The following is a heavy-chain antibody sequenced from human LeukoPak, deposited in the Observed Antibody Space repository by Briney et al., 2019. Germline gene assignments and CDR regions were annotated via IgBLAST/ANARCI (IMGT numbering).Heavy chain of an antibody. CDR1: GFTFSSYD. CDR2: ISSSSYI. J-gene: IGHJ4*02. CDR3: AKGIAVAGNYYFDY. D-gene: IGHD6-19*01. Sequence: GGSLRLSCAASGFTFSSYDMNWVRQAPGKGLEWVSCISSSSYIYYADSVKGRFTISRDNSKNTLYLQMNSLRAEDTAVYYCAKGIAVAGNYYFDYWGQGTLVTVSS. V-gene: IGHV3-21*04.